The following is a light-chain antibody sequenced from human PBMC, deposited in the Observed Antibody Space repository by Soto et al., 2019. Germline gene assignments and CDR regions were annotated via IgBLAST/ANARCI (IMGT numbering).Light chain of an antibody. CDR1: QSLSSNY. CDR2: DIS. CDR3: QHYGGSMT. V-gene: IGKV3-20*01. Sequence: EIVLTQSPGTLSLSPGDTATLSCRASQSLSSNYLAWYQQRPGQAPKLLIYDISSRATGIPDRISGSGSGTDFTLTITQLDHEDFAVYYWQHYGGSMTFGQGTRLEIE. J-gene: IGKJ5*01.